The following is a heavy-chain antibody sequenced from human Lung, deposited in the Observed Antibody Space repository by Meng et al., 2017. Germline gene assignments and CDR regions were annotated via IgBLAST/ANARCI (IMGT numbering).Heavy chain of an antibody. CDR2: INHSGST. V-gene: IGHV4-34*01. CDR3: ARGPTTMAHDFDY. Sequence: QGQLQQWGAGLLKPSETLSLTCVVSGGSFSDYYWSWIRQPPGKGLEWIGEINHSGSTNYNPSLESRATISVDTSQNNLSLKLSSVTAADSAVYYCARGPTTMAHDFDYWGHGTLVTVSS. CDR1: GGSFSDYY. D-gene: IGHD4-11*01. J-gene: IGHJ4*01.